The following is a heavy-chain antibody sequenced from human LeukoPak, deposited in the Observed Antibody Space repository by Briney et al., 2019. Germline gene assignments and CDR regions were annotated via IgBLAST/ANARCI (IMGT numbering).Heavy chain of an antibody. CDR1: GYTFTSYY. CDR3: ARGIRYYDILTGHVKGHDNSYYYYMDV. CDR2: INPTGGST. V-gene: IGHV1-46*01. J-gene: IGHJ6*03. Sequence: GASVKVSCKASGYTFTSYYMHWVRQAPGQGLEWMGLINPTGGSTGYAQKFQGRVTMTRDMSTSTDYMELSSLRSEDTAVYYCARGIRYYDILTGHVKGHDNSYYYYMDVWGQGTAVTISS. D-gene: IGHD3-9*01.